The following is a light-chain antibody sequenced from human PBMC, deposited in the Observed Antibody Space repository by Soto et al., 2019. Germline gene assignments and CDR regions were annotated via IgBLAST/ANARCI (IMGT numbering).Light chain of an antibody. CDR1: QTIFSW. CDR3: QQYHNLWT. CDR2: KAS. V-gene: IGKV1-5*03. Sequence: IQMTQSPSTLSASVGDRVSITCRASQTIFSWLAWYQQKPGKAPKLVIYKASSLESGVPSRYSGSGSGTEFTLTISGLQPDDFATYYCQQYHNLWTFGQGTEVEIK. J-gene: IGKJ1*01.